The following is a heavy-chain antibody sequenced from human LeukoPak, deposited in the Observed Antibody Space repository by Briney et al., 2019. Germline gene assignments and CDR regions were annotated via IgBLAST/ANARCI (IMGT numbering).Heavy chain of an antibody. D-gene: IGHD2/OR15-2a*01. CDR3: ATGGRRYYAD. CDR2: IKEDGNEK. V-gene: IGHV3-7*01. Sequence: GGSLRLSCVVSGFMFSSNTMSWVRQAPGKGLEWVANIKEDGNEKHYVDSVKGRSTISRDNAKNSLYLQMNSLRAEDTVVYYCATGGRRYYADWGQGTLVTVSS. CDR1: GFMFSSNT. J-gene: IGHJ4*02.